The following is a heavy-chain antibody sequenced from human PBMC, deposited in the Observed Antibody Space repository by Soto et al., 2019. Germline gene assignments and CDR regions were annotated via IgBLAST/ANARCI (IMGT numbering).Heavy chain of an antibody. D-gene: IGHD3-22*01. J-gene: IGHJ4*02. CDR3: AKEGYYDSSLDY. CDR1: GFTFSSSA. CDR2: ISDSGGSRGGT. V-gene: IGHV3-23*01. Sequence: GGSLRLSCRASGFTFSSSAMTWVRQPPGQGLEWVASISDSGGSRGGTYYADSVKGRFTISRDNSNNTLHLQVDSLRGADTAVYYCAKEGYYDSSLDYWGQGTLVTVSS.